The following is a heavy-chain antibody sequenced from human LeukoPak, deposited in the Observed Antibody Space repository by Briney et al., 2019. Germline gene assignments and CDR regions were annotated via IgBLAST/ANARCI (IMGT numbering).Heavy chain of an antibody. J-gene: IGHJ4*02. CDR3: AGGYYYDSSGYLG. CDR2: FYYSGST. CDR1: GDSITTSGYY. Sequence: SETLTLTCTVSGDSITTSGYYWGWIRQPPGKGLEWFGSFYYSGSTNYNPSLKSRVTISVDTSKNQFSLKLSSVTAADTAVYYCAGGYYYDSSGYLGWGQGTLVTVSS. D-gene: IGHD3-22*01. V-gene: IGHV4-39*07.